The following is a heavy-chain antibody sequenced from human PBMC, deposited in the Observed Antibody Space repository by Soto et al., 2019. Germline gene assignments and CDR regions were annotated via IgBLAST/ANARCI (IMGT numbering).Heavy chain of an antibody. CDR1: GFTFSDYY. J-gene: IGHJ4*02. V-gene: IGHV3-11*06. D-gene: IGHD5-18*01. Sequence: QVQLVESGGGLVKPGGSLRLSCAASGFTFSDYYMSWIRQAPGKGLEWVSYISSSSSYTNYADSVKGRFTISRDNAKNSLYLQMNSLRAEDTAVYYCACTAVGTAMAPVDYWGQGTLVTVSS. CDR3: ACTAVGTAMAPVDY. CDR2: ISSSSSYT.